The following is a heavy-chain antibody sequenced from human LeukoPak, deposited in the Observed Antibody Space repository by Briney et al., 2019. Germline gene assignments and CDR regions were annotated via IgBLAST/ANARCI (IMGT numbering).Heavy chain of an antibody. D-gene: IGHD3-10*02. CDR2: INPSGGST. CDR1: GYTFTRYY. Sequence: ASVKVSCKASGYTFTRYYMHWVRQAPGQGLEWMGIINPSGGSTSYAQKFQGRVTMTRDTSTTTVYMELSSLRSEDTALYYCARDIRYYYVVNDAFDICGQGTMVTVSS. V-gene: IGHV1-46*01. J-gene: IGHJ3*02. CDR3: ARDIRYYYVVNDAFDI.